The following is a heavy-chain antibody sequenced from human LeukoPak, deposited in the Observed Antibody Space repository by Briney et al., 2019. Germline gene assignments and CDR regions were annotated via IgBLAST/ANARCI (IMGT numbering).Heavy chain of an antibody. CDR1: GFTFSNYA. D-gene: IGHD3-16*02. Sequence: GGSLRLSCAASGFTFSNYAMNWVRQAPGKGLEWVSGISYSGGSTYYADSVKGRFTISRDNSKNTLFLQVNSLRAEDTAIYYCAKVALNHYVWGSDRSPLGYWGQGTLVTVSS. CDR3: AKVALNHYVWGSDRSPLGY. V-gene: IGHV3-23*01. J-gene: IGHJ4*02. CDR2: ISYSGGST.